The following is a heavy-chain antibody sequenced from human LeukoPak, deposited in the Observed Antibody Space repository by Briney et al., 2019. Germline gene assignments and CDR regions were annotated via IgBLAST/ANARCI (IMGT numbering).Heavy chain of an antibody. J-gene: IGHJ6*03. CDR3: ARDRPFDFWSGYPVVRESYMDV. CDR2: IYTSGST. V-gene: IGHV4-4*07. Sequence: SETLSLTCTVSGGSISSYYWSWIRQPAGKGLEWIGRIYTSGSTNYNPSLKSRVTMSVDTSKNQFSLKLSSVTAADTAVYYCARDRPFDFWSGYPVVRESYMDVWGKGTTVTVSS. CDR1: GGSISSYY. D-gene: IGHD3-3*01.